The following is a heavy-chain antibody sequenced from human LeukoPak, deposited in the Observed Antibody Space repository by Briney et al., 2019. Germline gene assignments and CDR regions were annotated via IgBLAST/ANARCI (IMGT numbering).Heavy chain of an antibody. Sequence: ASVKVSCKASGYTFTSYGIGWVRQAPGQGLEWMGWISAYNGNTNYAQKLQGRVTMTTDTSTSTAYMELRSLRSDDTAVYYCARNKRGASGNYYFDYWGQGTLVTVSP. CDR1: GYTFTSYG. D-gene: IGHD1-1*01. J-gene: IGHJ4*02. V-gene: IGHV1-18*01. CDR3: ARNKRGASGNYYFDY. CDR2: ISAYNGNT.